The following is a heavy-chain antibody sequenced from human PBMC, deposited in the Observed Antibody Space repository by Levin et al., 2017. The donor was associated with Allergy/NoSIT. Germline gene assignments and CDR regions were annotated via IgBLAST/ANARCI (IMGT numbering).Heavy chain of an antibody. D-gene: IGHD3-9*01. CDR2: IYYSGST. J-gene: IGHJ3*02. V-gene: IGHV4-31*03. CDR1: GGSISSGGYY. Sequence: SQTLSLTCTVSGGSISSGGYYWSWIRQHPGKGLEWIGYIYYSGSTYYNPSLKSRVTISVDTSKNQFSLKLSSVTAADTAVYYCARDGGAYDILTGYSRDAFDIWGQGTMVTVSS. CDR3: ARDGGAYDILTGYSRDAFDI.